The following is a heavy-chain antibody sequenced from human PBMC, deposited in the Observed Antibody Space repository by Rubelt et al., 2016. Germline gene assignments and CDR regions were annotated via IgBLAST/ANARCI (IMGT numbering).Heavy chain of an antibody. J-gene: IGHJ4*02. CDR1: GFTFSDHY. CDR2: MKEAGSGE. CDR3: ARDGV. Sequence: EVQLVESGGGLVQSGGSLRLSCAASGFTFSDHYMGWVRQAPGEGLEWVASMKEAGSGENYVDSVKGRLTMSRDNAKNSLFRQMDRLRVEDTAVYYCARDGVWGQGTLVTVSA. D-gene: IGHD3-3*01. V-gene: IGHV3-7*01.